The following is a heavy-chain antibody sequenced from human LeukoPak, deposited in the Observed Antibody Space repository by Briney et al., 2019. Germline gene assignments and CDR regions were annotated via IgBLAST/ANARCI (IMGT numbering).Heavy chain of an antibody. CDR3: ARDPGTGSDY. J-gene: IGHJ4*02. V-gene: IGHV3-7*03. CDR1: GFTFRNYW. CDR2: IKKDGSDK. D-gene: IGHD1/OR15-1a*01. Sequence: GGSLRLSCAASGFTFRNYWTTWVRQAPGKGLEWVANIKKDGSDKYYVDSVKGRFTISRDNAKSSLYLQMNSLRVEDTAVYYCARDPGTGSDYWGQGTLVTVSS.